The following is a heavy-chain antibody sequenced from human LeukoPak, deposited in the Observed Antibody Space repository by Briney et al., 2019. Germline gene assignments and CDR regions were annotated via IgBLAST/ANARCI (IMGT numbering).Heavy chain of an antibody. CDR3: ARTMGWGWALFDY. Sequence: PSDTLSLTCAVSDFSISNSNWWGWIRQPPGKGLEWIGYITYSGTYYNPSLKSRVTISVDTSKNQFSLKLTSVTAVDTAVYYCARTMGWGWALFDYGGQGPLVPVSP. J-gene: IGHJ4*02. V-gene: IGHV4-28*01. D-gene: IGHD7-27*01. CDR2: ITYSGT. CDR1: DFSISNSNW.